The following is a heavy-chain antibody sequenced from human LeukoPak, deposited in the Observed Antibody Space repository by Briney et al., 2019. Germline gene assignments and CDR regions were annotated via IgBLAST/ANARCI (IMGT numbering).Heavy chain of an antibody. J-gene: IGHJ6*02. Sequence: SETLSLTCTVPGGAISSYCWSWIRQPPVKGLEWIGYIYYSGSTNYNPSLKSRVTISVDTSKNQFSLKLSSVTAADTAVYYCARDYYGMDVWGQGTTVTVSS. CDR2: IYYSGST. V-gene: IGHV4-59*01. CDR3: ARDYYGMDV. CDR1: GGAISSYC.